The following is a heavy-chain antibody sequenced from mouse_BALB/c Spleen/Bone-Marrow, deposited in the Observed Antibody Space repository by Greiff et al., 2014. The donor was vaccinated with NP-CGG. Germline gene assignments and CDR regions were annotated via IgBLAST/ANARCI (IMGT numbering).Heavy chain of an antibody. J-gene: IGHJ4*01. V-gene: IGHV1-63*01. CDR2: IYPGSGNT. CDR3: ARPQFISGRYYAMDY. CDR1: GYAFTNYW. Sequence: QVQLQQPGAELVRPGTSVKISCKASGYAFTNYWLDWVKQSPGHGLEWIGDIYPGSGNTYFNEKFKGKATLTADKSSSTAYMQLSNLTSEDSAVYFCARPQFISGRYYAMDYWGQGTSVTVSS. D-gene: IGHD1-2*01.